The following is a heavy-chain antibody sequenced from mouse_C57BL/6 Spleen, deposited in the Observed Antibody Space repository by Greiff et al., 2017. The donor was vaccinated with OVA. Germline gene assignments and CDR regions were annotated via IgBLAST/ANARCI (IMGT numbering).Heavy chain of an antibody. J-gene: IGHJ2*01. V-gene: IGHV1-69*01. CDR3: ARTNPGTGDY. CDR2: IDPSDSYT. CDR1: GYTFTSYW. D-gene: IGHD4-1*01. Sequence: VQLQHPGAELVMPGASVKLSCKASGYTFTSYWMHWVKQRPGQGLEWIGEIDPSDSYTNYNQKFKGKSTLTVDKSSSTAYMQLSSLTSEDSAVYYCARTNPGTGDYWGQGTTLTVSS.